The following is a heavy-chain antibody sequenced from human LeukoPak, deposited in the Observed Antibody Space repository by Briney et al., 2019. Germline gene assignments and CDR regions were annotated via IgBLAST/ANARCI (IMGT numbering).Heavy chain of an antibody. J-gene: IGHJ5*02. CDR3: ARDQYYDIKGWFDP. CDR1: GYTFTSHG. Sequence: GASVKVSCKASGYTFTSHGITWVRQAPGQGLEWMGWISTYNVNTNYAQKLQGRVTMTTDTSTSTAYMELRSLRSDDTAVYYCARDQYYDIKGWFDPWGQGTLVTVSS. V-gene: IGHV1-18*04. CDR2: ISTYNVNT. D-gene: IGHD3-22*01.